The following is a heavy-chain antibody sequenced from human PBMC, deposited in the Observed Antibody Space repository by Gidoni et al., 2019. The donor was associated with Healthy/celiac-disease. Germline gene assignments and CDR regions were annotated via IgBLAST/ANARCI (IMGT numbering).Heavy chain of an antibody. CDR2: INHSGST. J-gene: IGHJ3*02. Sequence: VQLQQWGAGLLKPSEPLSFTCAVYVVSFFGCYWSWLRQPPGKGLKWIGEINHSGSTNYNPSLKSRVTISVDTSKNQFSLKLSSVTAADTAVYYCARGNGYSSSWYRTAFDIWGQGTMVTVSS. CDR3: ARGNGYSSSWYRTAFDI. V-gene: IGHV4-34*01. CDR1: VVSFFGCY. D-gene: IGHD6-13*01.